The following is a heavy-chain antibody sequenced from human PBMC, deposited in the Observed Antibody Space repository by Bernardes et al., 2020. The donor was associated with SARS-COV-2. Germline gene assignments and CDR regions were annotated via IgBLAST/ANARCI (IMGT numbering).Heavy chain of an antibody. J-gene: IGHJ3*02. CDR1: GYTFTSYD. CDR2: MNPNSGNT. V-gene: IGHV1-8*01. D-gene: IGHD3-22*01. Sequence: ASVKVSCKASGYTFTSYDINWVRQATGQGLEWMGWMNPNSGNTGYAQKFQGRVTMTRNTSISTAYMELSSLRSEDTAVYYCTTSLSLTVVVYAFDIWGQGTTVIVSS. CDR3: TTSLSLTVVVYAFDI.